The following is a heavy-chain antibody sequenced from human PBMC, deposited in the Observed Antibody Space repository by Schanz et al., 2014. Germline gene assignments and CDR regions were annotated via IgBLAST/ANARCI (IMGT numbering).Heavy chain of an antibody. CDR1: EFTFNTYC. D-gene: IGHD3-10*01. CDR3: ARVEGSSGSASSYRALNV. CDR2: INQDGYDK. J-gene: IGHJ3*01. Sequence: EVQLVESGGGLVQPGGSLRLSCAASEFTFNTYCMSWVRQAPGKGLEWVASINQDGYDKHYVDYVEGRFTISRDNAKKSLYLQMNTLRAEDTAIYYSARVEGSSGSASSYRALNVWGQGTTVTVSS. V-gene: IGHV3-7*01.